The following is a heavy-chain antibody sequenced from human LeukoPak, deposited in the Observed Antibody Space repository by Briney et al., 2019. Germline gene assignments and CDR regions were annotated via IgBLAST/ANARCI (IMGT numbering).Heavy chain of an antibody. CDR1: GYTFSSYG. J-gene: IGHJ4*02. Sequence: ASVKVSCKASGYTFSSYGISWVRQAPGQGLEWMGWISAYSRNTNYIQSLQGRVTISTDTSSSTAYMELRSLRSDDTAVYYCARPTETSAGYYFDYWGQGTLVTVSS. D-gene: IGHD6-13*01. V-gene: IGHV1-18*01. CDR2: ISAYSRNT. CDR3: ARPTETSAGYYFDY.